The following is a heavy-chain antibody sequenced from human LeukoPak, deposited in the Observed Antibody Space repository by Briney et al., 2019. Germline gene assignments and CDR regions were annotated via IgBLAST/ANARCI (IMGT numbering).Heavy chain of an antibody. D-gene: IGHD6-6*01. V-gene: IGHV4-39*01. Sequence: SETLSLTCTVSAGSINNNNYFWDWLRQPPGKGLEGIANIYYSGATYYNPSLKSRVTISVDTSKNQFSLELTSVTAADTAVYYCARHGALEASSSRSFDFWGQGALVTVSS. CDR2: IYYSGAT. CDR1: AGSINNNNYF. J-gene: IGHJ4*02. CDR3: ARHGALEASSSRSFDF.